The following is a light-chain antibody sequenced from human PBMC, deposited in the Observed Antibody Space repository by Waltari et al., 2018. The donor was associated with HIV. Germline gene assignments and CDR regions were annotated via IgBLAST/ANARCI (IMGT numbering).Light chain of an antibody. CDR2: DVS. V-gene: IGLV2-11*01. CDR1: SSDVGDYTS. Sequence: QSALTQPRSVSGSPGQSVTISCTGTSSDVGDYTSVPWYQQHPGKAPKLSIYDVSKWPPGVPDLFSGSNSGNTASLTISGLQAEDEADYSCCSYAGTYAYVFGTETKVTVL. J-gene: IGLJ1*01. CDR3: CSYAGTYAYV.